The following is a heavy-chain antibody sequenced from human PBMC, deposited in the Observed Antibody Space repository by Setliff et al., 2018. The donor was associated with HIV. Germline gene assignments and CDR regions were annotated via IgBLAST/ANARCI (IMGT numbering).Heavy chain of an antibody. CDR3: ARGTRGGGSWD. J-gene: IGHJ4*02. CDR1: GGSISSTSYY. V-gene: IGHV4-61*02. D-gene: IGHD2-15*01. CDR2: IYDSGTT. Sequence: SETLSLTCTVSGGSISSTSYYLNWIRQPAGKGLEWIGRIYDSGTTNYNPSLRSRITISADPSTNQFSLKLTSVTAADTAVYYCARGTRGGGSWDWGQGTLVTVSS.